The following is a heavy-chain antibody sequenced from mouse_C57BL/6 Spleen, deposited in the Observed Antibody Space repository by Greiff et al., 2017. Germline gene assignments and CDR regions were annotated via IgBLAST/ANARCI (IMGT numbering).Heavy chain of an antibody. CDR2: IYPGDGDT. D-gene: IGHD1-1*01. Sequence: VQLQESGAELVKPGASVKISCKASGYAFSSYWMNWVKQRPGKGLEWIGQIYPGDGDTNYNGKFKGKATLTADKSSSTAYMQLSSLTSEDSAVYFCARWDYGSSYEDYWGQGTTLTVSS. CDR1: GYAFSSYW. V-gene: IGHV1-80*01. J-gene: IGHJ2*01. CDR3: ARWDYGSSYEDY.